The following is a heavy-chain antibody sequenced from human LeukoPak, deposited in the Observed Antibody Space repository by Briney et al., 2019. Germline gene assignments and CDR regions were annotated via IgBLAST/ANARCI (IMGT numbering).Heavy chain of an antibody. CDR1: GFIFSNYW. D-gene: IGHD6-19*01. CDR3: ATAGKYRFDN. V-gene: IGHV3-74*01. CDR2: MNTDGSTI. J-gene: IGHJ5*02. Sequence: PGGSLRLSCAASGFIFSNYWMHWVRQAPGEEPVWVSRMNTDGSTINYADYVKGRFTISRDNAKNTLYLQMNSLTTEDTAVYYCATAGKYRFDNWGQGILVTVSS.